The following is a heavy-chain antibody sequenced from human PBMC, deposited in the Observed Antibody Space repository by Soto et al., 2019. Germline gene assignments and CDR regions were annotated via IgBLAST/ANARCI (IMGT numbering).Heavy chain of an antibody. D-gene: IGHD3-3*01. CDR2: ISSSSSTI. V-gene: IGHV3-48*01. J-gene: IGHJ6*02. Sequence: PGGSLRLSCAASGCTFISYSMSWVRQAPGKGLEWVSYISSSSSTIYYADSVKGRFTISRDNSKNTLYLQMNSLRAEDTAVYCCARERWPSITIFGVVIGHTDPYYYYYGMDVWGQGTTVTVSS. CDR3: ARERWPSITIFGVVIGHTDPYYYYYGMDV. CDR1: GCTFISYS.